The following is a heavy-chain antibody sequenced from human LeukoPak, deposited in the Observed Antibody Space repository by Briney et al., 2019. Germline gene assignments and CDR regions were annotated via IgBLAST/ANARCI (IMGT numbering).Heavy chain of an antibody. CDR2: ISSSGSTI. Sequence: GGSLRLSCAASGFTFSSYEMNWVRQAPGKGLEWVSYISSSGSTIYYADSVKGRFTISRDNAKNSLYLQMNSLRAEDTAVYYCARDHSYGYAGFGYWGQGILVTVSS. D-gene: IGHD5-18*01. CDR1: GFTFSSYE. V-gene: IGHV3-48*03. J-gene: IGHJ4*02. CDR3: ARDHSYGYAGFGY.